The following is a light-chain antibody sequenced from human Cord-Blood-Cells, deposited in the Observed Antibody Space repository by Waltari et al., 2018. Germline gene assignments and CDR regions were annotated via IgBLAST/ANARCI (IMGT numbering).Light chain of an antibody. CDR2: YAS. Sequence: EIVLTQSPATLSLSPGERATLSCRASPCVSRYLDWYQQKPGQAPRLLIYYASNRATGIPARFSGSGSGTDFTLTISSLEPEDVAVYDCQQRSNWPPITFGQGTRLEIK. J-gene: IGKJ5*01. V-gene: IGKV3-11*01. CDR1: PCVSRY. CDR3: QQRSNWPPIT.